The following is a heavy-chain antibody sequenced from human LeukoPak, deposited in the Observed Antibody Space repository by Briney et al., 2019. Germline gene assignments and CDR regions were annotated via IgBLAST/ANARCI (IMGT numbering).Heavy chain of an antibody. Sequence: GGSLRLSCAASGFTFSSYGMHWVRQAPGKGLEWVAVISYDGSNKYYADSVKGRFTISRDNSKNTLYLQMNSLRAEDTAVYYCARDNPKPLHLTTYVDYYCYGMDVWGQGTTVTVSS. V-gene: IGHV3-30*03. CDR3: ARDNPKPLHLTTYVDYYCYGMDV. CDR2: ISYDGSNK. D-gene: IGHD2-15*01. CDR1: GFTFSSYG. J-gene: IGHJ6*02.